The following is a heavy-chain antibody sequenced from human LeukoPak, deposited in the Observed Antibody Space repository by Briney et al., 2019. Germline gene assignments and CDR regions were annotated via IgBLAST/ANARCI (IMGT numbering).Heavy chain of an antibody. Sequence: PSETLSLTCTVSGGSISSGSYYWSWIRQPAGKGLEWIGRIYTSGSTNYNPSLKSRVTISVDTSKNQFSLKLSSVTAADTAVYYCARDKEDYYDSSGYHSGFDYWGQGTLVTVSS. V-gene: IGHV4-61*02. CDR1: GGSISSGSYY. CDR2: IYTSGST. J-gene: IGHJ4*02. CDR3: ARDKEDYYDSSGYHSGFDY. D-gene: IGHD3-22*01.